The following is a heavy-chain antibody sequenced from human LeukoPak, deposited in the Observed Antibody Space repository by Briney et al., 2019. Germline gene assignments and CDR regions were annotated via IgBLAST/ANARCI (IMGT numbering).Heavy chain of an antibody. D-gene: IGHD3-22*01. V-gene: IGHV3-64*01. J-gene: IGHJ4*02. Sequence: GGSLRLSCAASVFTFSSYTMHWVRQAPGKGLEYVSAISSNGGSTYYANSVKGRFTISRDNSKNTLYLQMGSLRAEDMAVYYCWTYYYDSSGYYQDFDYWGQGTLVTVSS. CDR3: WTYYYDSSGYYQDFDY. CDR2: ISSNGGST. CDR1: VFTFSSYT.